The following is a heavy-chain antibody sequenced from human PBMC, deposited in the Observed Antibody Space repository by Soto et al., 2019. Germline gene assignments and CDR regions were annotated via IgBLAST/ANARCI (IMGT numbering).Heavy chain of an antibody. Sequence: QITLKESGPTLVRPAQTLTLTCGFSGFSLSSYGMGVAWIRQPPGKALEWLALIYWDDDKRYSPSLKDRLAIPKDTSSNQVVLTITNMDPGDTATYFCAHAGDYDLLTFDHWGPGTLVTVSS. CDR2: IYWDDDK. CDR1: GFSLSSYGMG. V-gene: IGHV2-5*02. D-gene: IGHD4-17*01. CDR3: AHAGDYDLLTFDH. J-gene: IGHJ4*02.